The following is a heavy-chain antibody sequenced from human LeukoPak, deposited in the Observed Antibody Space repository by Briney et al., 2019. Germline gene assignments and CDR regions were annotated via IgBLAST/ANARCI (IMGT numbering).Heavy chain of an antibody. V-gene: IGHV1-24*01. Sequence: ASVKVSCKVSGYTLTELSMHWVRQAPGKGLEWMGGFDPEDGETIYAQKFQGRVTITRDTSASTAYMELSSLRSEDTAVYYCARETDYWGQGTLVTVSS. CDR3: ARETDY. CDR1: GYTLTELS. J-gene: IGHJ4*02. CDR2: FDPEDGET.